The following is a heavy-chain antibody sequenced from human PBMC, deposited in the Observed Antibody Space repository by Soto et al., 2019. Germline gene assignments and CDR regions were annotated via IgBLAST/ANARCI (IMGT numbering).Heavy chain of an antibody. Sequence: ASVKVSCKASGYTFTNNDVTWVRQATGQGLEWMGWMNPGSGDTGYAQKLQGRVTMTRNISIATAYMELSSLRSEDTAIYYCARMATFGSLNWFDPWGQGTLVTVS. J-gene: IGHJ5*02. CDR3: ARMATFGSLNWFDP. V-gene: IGHV1-8*01. CDR2: MNPGSGDT. D-gene: IGHD3-10*01. CDR1: GYTFTNND.